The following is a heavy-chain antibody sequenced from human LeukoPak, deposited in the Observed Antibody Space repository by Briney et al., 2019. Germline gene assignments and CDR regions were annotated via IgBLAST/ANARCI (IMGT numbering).Heavy chain of an antibody. CDR3: ARGLAAGTDY. D-gene: IGHD6-13*01. V-gene: IGHV4-59*08. CDR2: IYYTGST. J-gene: IGHJ4*02. CDR1: GGSISTYY. Sequence: SETLSLTCTVSGGSISTYYWSWIRQPPGKGLEWIGYIYYTGSTNYNPSLKSRVTISVDTSKNQFSLKLSSVTAADTAVYYCARGLAAGTDYRGQGTLVTVSS.